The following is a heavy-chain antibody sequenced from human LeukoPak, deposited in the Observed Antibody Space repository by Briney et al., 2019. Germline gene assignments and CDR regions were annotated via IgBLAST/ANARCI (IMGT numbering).Heavy chain of an antibody. D-gene: IGHD3-22*01. CDR2: ISSSSSYI. J-gene: IGHJ4*02. CDR3: ARIGYYYDSSGYYPTDY. CDR1: GFTFSSYS. Sequence: PGGSLRLSCAASGFTFSSYSMNWVRQAPGKGLEWVSSISSSSSYIYYADSVKGRFTISRDNAKNSLYLQMNSLRAEDTAVYYCARIGYYYDSSGYYPTDYWGQGTLVTVSS. V-gene: IGHV3-21*01.